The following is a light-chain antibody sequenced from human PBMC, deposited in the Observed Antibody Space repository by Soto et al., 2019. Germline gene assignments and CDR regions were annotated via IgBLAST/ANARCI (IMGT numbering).Light chain of an antibody. Sequence: IEMTQSPATLSVSPGERATLSCRASQSVSSNLAWYQQKPGQAPRLLIYGASTRATGIPARFSGSGSGTDFTLTISSLQSEDFAVYYCQQYNNWPITFGQGTRWRL. V-gene: IGKV3-15*01. J-gene: IGKJ5*01. CDR2: GAS. CDR3: QQYNNWPIT. CDR1: QSVSSN.